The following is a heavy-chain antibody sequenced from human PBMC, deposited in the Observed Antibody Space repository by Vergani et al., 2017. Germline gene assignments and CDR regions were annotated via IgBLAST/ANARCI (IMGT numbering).Heavy chain of an antibody. V-gene: IGHV3-7*01. D-gene: IGHD1-26*01. Sequence: EVQLVESGGGLVQPGGSLRLSCAASGFTFSSYWMSWVRQAPGKGLEWVANIKQDGSNKYYADSVKGRFTISRDNSKNTLYLQMNSLRAEDTAVYYCAEAYLETYSGSWPNYYYYGMDVWGQGTTVTVSS. J-gene: IGHJ6*02. CDR2: IKQDGSNK. CDR3: AEAYLETYSGSWPNYYYYGMDV. CDR1: GFTFSSYW.